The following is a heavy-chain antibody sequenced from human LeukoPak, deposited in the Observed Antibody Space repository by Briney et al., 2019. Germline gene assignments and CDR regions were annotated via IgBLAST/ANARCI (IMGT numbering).Heavy chain of an antibody. CDR3: AKDPAAAGTNWFDP. CDR1: GFTFSSYW. CDR2: ISGSGGST. D-gene: IGHD6-13*01. Sequence: PGGSLRLSCAASGFTFSSYWMSWVRQAPGKGLEWVSAISGSGGSTYYADSVKGRFTISRDNSKNTLYLQMNSLRAEDTAVYYCAKDPAAAGTNWFDPWGQGTLVTVSS. V-gene: IGHV3-23*01. J-gene: IGHJ5*02.